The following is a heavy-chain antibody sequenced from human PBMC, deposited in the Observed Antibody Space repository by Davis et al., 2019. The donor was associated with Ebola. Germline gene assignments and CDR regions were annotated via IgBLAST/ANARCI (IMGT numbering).Heavy chain of an antibody. D-gene: IGHD3-16*01. CDR2: INSDGSST. CDR3: AKVGGVRSRQT. J-gene: IGHJ5*02. CDR1: GFTFSSYW. V-gene: IGHV3-74*01. Sequence: GESLKISCAASGFTFSSYWMHWVRQAPGKGLVWVSRINSDGSSTSYADSVKGRFTISRDNAKNTLYLQMNSLRAEDTAVYYCAKVGGVRSRQTWGQGTLVTVSS.